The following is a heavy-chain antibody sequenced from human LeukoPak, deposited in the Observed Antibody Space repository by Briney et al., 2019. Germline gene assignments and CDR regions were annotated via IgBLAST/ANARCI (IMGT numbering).Heavy chain of an antibody. J-gene: IGHJ1*01. Sequence: PGGSLRLSCAASGFTVSSNYMSWVRQAPGKGLEWVSVIYSGGSTYYADSVKGRFTISRGNSKNTLYLQMNSLRAEDTAVYYCARAMYYYDSSGYYSEYFQHWGQGTLVTVSS. CDR1: GFTVSSNY. V-gene: IGHV3-66*01. CDR3: ARAMYYYDSSGYYSEYFQH. D-gene: IGHD3-22*01. CDR2: IYSGGST.